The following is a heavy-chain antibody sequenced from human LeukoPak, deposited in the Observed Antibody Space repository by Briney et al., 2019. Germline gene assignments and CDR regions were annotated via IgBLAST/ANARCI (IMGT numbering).Heavy chain of an antibody. D-gene: IGHD2-15*01. Sequence: GGSLRLSCAASGFTFSSYTMNWVRQPPGKGLVWVSRISSDASITSYADPVKGRFTISRDNAKNTLYLQMNSLRAEDTALYYCATSARTYIGSSLDYWGQGTLVTVSS. CDR3: ATSARTYIGSSLDY. J-gene: IGHJ4*02. V-gene: IGHV3-74*01. CDR2: ISSDASIT. CDR1: GFTFSSYT.